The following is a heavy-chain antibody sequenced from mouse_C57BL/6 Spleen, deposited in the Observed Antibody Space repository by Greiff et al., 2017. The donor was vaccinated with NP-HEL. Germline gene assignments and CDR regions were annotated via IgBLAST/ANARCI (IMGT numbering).Heavy chain of an antibody. V-gene: IGHV5-9-1*02. Sequence: EVRLVESGEGLVKPGGSLKLSCAASGFTFSSYAMSWVRQTPEKRLEWVAYISSGGDYIYYADTVKGRFTISRDNARNTLYLQMSSLKSEDTAMYYCKCDRTPVVATSWYFDVWGTGTTVTVSS. CDR3: KCDRTPVVATSWYFDV. CDR2: ISSGGDYI. D-gene: IGHD1-1*01. J-gene: IGHJ1*03. CDR1: GFTFSSYA.